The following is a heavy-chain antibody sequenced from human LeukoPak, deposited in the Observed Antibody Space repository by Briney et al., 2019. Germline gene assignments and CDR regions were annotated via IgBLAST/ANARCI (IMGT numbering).Heavy chain of an antibody. CDR2: IVIAGDT. Sequence: GGSLRLSCAASGFTFSNYDMHWVRQATGKGLEWVSGIVIAGDTHYPSSVKGRFTISRENPKNSLYLQINSLRAADTPWYYCTRAARYYGSSGAHAFDIWGEARMVTVS. CDR1: GFTFSNYD. V-gene: IGHV3-13*01. D-gene: IGHD3-22*01. J-gene: IGHJ3*02. CDR3: TRAARYYGSSGAHAFDI.